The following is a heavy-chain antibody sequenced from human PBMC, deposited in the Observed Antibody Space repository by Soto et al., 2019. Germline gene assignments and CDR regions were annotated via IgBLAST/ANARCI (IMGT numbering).Heavy chain of an antibody. V-gene: IGHV4-30-2*01. CDR3: ATVLDY. D-gene: IGHD2-8*01. Sequence: SLSLTCAVGGGSISSGGYSWSWIRQPPGKGLECIGYIYHSGSTYYNPSLKSRVTISVDRSKNQFSLKLSSVTAADTAVYYCATVLDYWGQGILVTVSS. J-gene: IGHJ4*02. CDR2: IYHSGST. CDR1: GGSISSGGYS.